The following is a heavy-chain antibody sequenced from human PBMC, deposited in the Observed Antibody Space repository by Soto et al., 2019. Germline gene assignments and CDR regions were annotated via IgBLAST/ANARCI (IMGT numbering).Heavy chain of an antibody. D-gene: IGHD3-22*01. CDR3: ARDADYPDGTGYYRAWWYYPIDV. V-gene: IGHV1-18*04. CDR2: ISAYNGNT. Sequence: ASVKVSCKASGYTFTSYGISWVRQAPGQGLEWMGWISAYNGNTNYAQKLQGRVTMTTDTSTSTAYMELRSLRVEDTAVYYCARDADYPDGTGYYRAWWYYPIDVWGQGTTGTVP. CDR1: GYTFTSYG. J-gene: IGHJ6*02.